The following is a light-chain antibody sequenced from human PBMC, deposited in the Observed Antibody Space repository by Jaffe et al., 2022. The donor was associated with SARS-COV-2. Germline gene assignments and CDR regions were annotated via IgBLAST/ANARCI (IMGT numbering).Light chain of an antibody. CDR2: AAS. J-gene: IGKJ1*01. CDR3: QQSYNTPRT. CDR1: QSISSY. Sequence: DIQMTQSPSSLSASVGDRVTITCRASQSISSYLNWYQQKPGKAPKLLIYAASSLQSEVPSRFSGSGSGTDFTLTISSLQPEDSATYYCQQSYNTPRTFGQGTKVEIK. V-gene: IGKV1-39*01.